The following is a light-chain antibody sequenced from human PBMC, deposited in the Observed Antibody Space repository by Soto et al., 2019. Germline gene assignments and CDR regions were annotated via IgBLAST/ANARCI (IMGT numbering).Light chain of an antibody. V-gene: IGKV1-5*02. J-gene: IGKJ1*01. CDR3: QQYRTYSRT. CDR2: RAS. Sequence: DIQMTQSPSTLSASVGDTVTIICRANQTISTWLAWYQQKPGEAPKLLIYRASTLQTGVPARFSGSGSGTEFTLIISSLQPDDFATYYCQQYRTYSRTFGQGTKVDI. CDR1: QTISTW.